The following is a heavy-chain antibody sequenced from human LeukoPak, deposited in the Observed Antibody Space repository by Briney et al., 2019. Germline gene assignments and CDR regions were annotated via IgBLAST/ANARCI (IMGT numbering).Heavy chain of an antibody. V-gene: IGHV3-23*01. CDR3: AKVSGEVLLWFGELFDY. CDR1: GFTFSSYA. J-gene: IGHJ4*02. Sequence: PGGSLRLSCAASGFTFSSYAMSWVRQAPGKGLEWVSAISGSGGSTYYADSVKGRFTISRDNSKNTLYLQMNSLRAEDTAVYYCAKVSGEVLLWFGELFDYWGQGTLVTVSS. CDR2: ISGSGGST. D-gene: IGHD3-10*01.